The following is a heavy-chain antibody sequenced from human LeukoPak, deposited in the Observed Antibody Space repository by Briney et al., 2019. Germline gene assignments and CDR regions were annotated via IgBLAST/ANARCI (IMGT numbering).Heavy chain of an antibody. CDR2: ISAYNGNT. V-gene: IGHV1-18*01. Sequence: ASVKVSCKASGYTFTSYGISWVRQAPGQGLEWMGWISAYNGNTNYAQKLQGRVTMTTDTSTSTAYMELRSLRSDDTAVYYCARPVGARGAWSSWRDVFDIGGKGTMVTVFS. CDR1: GYTFTSYG. D-gene: IGHD1-26*01. J-gene: IGHJ3*02. CDR3: ARPVGARGAWSSWRDVFDI.